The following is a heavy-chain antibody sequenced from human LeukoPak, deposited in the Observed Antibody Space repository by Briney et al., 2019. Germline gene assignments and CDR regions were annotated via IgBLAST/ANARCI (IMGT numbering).Heavy chain of an antibody. CDR1: GFTFSSYS. J-gene: IGHJ4*02. V-gene: IGHV3-48*04. CDR2: ISSSSSTR. D-gene: IGHD1-26*01. Sequence: GGSLRLSCAASGFTFSSYSMNWVSQAPGKGLEWVSFISSSSSTRYYADSVKGRFTISRDNAKNSLYLQMNSLRAEDTAVYYCARDRGGSYSAIDYWGQGTLVTLSS. CDR3: ARDRGGSYSAIDY.